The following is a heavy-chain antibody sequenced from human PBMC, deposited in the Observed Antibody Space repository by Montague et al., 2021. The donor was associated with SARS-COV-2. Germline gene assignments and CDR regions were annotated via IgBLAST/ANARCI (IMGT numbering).Heavy chain of an antibody. V-gene: IGHV6-1*01. CDR3: ARLGDGVVPSPILGVGPYYSYYYMDV. D-gene: IGHD3-10*01. CDR2: TYYRSKWYN. CDR1: GDSVSSNSAA. Sequence: CAISGDSVSSNSAAWNWIRQSPSRSLEWLGRTYYRSKWYNDYAVSVKSRITINPDTSKNQFSLQLTSVAAADTAVYYCARLGDGVVPSPILGVGPYYSYYYMDVWGKGTTVTVSS. J-gene: IGHJ6*03.